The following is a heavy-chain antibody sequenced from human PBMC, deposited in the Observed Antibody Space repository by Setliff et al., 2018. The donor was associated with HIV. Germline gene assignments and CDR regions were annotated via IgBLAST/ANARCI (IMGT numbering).Heavy chain of an antibody. V-gene: IGHV4-59*01. Sequence: SETLSLTCTVSGVSISNYYWNWIRQPPGKGLEWIGYIFTSGDTNYNPSLRSRVTLSVDTSKSQFSLKLTSVAAADTAVYYCARDSGGYNYGFAVGSFDYWGQGALVTVSS. CDR2: IFTSGDT. D-gene: IGHD5-18*01. J-gene: IGHJ4*02. CDR3: ARDSGGYNYGFAVGSFDY. CDR1: GVSISNYY.